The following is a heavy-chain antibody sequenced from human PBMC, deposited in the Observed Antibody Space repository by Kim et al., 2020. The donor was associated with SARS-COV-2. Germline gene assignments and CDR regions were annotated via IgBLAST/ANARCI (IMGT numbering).Heavy chain of an antibody. V-gene: IGHV3-23*01. J-gene: IGHJ6*02. CDR3: ANLDTAKWDYNYGMDV. Sequence: DPVKGRFTNARDNSKNTLNLQMNSLRAEDTAVYYCANLDTAKWDYNYGMDVWGQGTTVTVSS. D-gene: IGHD1-26*01.